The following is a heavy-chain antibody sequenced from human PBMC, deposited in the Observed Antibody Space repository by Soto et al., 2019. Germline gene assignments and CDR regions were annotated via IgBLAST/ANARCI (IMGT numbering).Heavy chain of an antibody. J-gene: IGHJ6*02. CDR1: GFTFSSYG. CDR3: ARAGYGGNLNYYYYGMDV. V-gene: IGHV3-33*01. CDR2: IWYDGSNK. D-gene: IGHD4-17*01. Sequence: LRLSCAASGFTFSSYGMHWVRQAPGKGLEWVAVIWYDGSNKYYADSVKGRFTISRDNSKNTLYLQMNSLRAEDTAVYYCARAGYGGNLNYYYYGMDVWGQGTTVTVSS.